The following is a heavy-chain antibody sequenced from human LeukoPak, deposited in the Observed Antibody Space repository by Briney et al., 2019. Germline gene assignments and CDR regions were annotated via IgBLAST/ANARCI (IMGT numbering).Heavy chain of an antibody. D-gene: IGHD1-26*01. Sequence: GGSLRLSCAASGFTFSSYSMNWVRQAPGKGLEWVSYISSSSSTIYYADSVKGRFTISRDNAKNSLYLQMNSLRAADTAVYYCAKAGGGNYFPYWGQGTLVTVSS. CDR3: AKAGGGNYFPY. V-gene: IGHV3-48*01. CDR1: GFTFSSYS. CDR2: ISSSSSTI. J-gene: IGHJ4*02.